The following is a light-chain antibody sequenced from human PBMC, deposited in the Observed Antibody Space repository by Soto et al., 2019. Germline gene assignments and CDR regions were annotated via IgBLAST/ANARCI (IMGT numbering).Light chain of an antibody. Sequence: DIVMTQSPLSLPVTPGEPASISCRSSQSLLHSNGYNYLDWYLQKPGQSPQLLIYLGSNRASGDDDRFRGSGSGTDFTLKISRVESADVWVYYCMHALQIHFTFGHGTKVDIK. CDR3: MHALQIHFT. V-gene: IGKV2-28*01. CDR2: LGS. CDR1: QSLLHSNGYNY. J-gene: IGKJ3*01.